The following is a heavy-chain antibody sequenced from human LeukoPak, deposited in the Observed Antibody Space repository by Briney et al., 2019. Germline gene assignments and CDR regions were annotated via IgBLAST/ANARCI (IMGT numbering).Heavy chain of an antibody. V-gene: IGHV3-48*03. CDR1: EFTFSSYE. Sequence: PGGSLRLSCAASEFTFSSYEMNWVRQAPGKGLEWVSYISSSGSTIYYADSVKGRFTISRDNAKNSLYLQMNSLRAEDTAVYYCARDAGPLYDPQSLDYWGQGTLVTVSS. CDR3: ARDAGPLYDPQSLDY. D-gene: IGHD3-16*01. CDR2: ISSSGSTI. J-gene: IGHJ4*02.